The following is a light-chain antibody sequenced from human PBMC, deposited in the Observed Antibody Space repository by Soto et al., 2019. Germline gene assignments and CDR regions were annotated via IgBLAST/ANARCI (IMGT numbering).Light chain of an antibody. V-gene: IGKV1-39*01. Sequence: DIQMTQSPSSLSASVGHRVTITCRASQSLSTYLNWYQQKPGKAPKFLIYAASSLQSGVPSRFSGSGSGTDFNLTISSLQPEDFATYYCQQSYSTPKTFGQGTKVDIK. CDR2: AAS. CDR3: QQSYSTPKT. CDR1: QSLSTY. J-gene: IGKJ1*01.